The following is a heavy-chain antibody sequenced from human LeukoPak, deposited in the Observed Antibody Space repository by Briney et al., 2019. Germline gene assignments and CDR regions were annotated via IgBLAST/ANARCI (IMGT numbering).Heavy chain of an antibody. V-gene: IGHV4-4*07. J-gene: IGHJ4*02. CDR3: AREVEAAARGLDY. CDR1: GGSINSYF. CDR2: IYTSGST. Sequence: SETLSLTCTVSGGSINSYFWSWIRQPAGKGLEWIGRIYTSGSTNYNPSLKSRVTMSVDTSKNQFSLKLDSVTAADTAVYYCAREVEAAARGLDYWGQGTLVTVSS. D-gene: IGHD6-13*01.